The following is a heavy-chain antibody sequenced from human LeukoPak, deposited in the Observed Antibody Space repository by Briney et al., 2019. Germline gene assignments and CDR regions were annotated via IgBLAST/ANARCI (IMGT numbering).Heavy chain of an antibody. V-gene: IGHV1-2*02. CDR1: GHTFTGYY. D-gene: IGHD3-22*01. CDR3: ARGYVSSGYYSGY. J-gene: IGHJ4*02. CDR2: INPNSGGT. Sequence: ASVKVSCKASGHTFTGYYMHWVRQAPGQGLEWMGWINPNSGGTNYAQKFQGRVTMTRDTSISTAYMELSRLRSDDTAVYYCARGYVSSGYYSGYWGQGTLVTVSS.